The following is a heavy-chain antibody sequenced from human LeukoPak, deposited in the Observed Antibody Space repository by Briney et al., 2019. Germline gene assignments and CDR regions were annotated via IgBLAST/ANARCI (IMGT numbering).Heavy chain of an antibody. V-gene: IGHV3-7*03. CDR2: IKQDGSEK. J-gene: IGHJ4*02. CDR3: ARVWYYGSGSYGGGYFDY. Sequence: GGSLRLSCAASGFTFSSYWMNWARQAPGKGLEWVANIKQDGSEKYYVDSVKGRFTISRDNAKNSLYLQMNSLRAEDTAVYYCARVWYYGSGSYGGGYFDYWGQGTLVTVSS. D-gene: IGHD3-10*01. CDR1: GFTFSSYW.